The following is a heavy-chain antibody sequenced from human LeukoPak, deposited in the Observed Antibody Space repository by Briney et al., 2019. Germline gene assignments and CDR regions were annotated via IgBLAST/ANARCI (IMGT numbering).Heavy chain of an antibody. CDR2: TIPILGTG. Sequence: VTVSCQASVGTFSSYAISWVRQAPGQGLEWVGGTIPILGTGNYAQKFQGRVTITADKSTSTAYMELSSLRSEDTAVYYCAKAQSVDFWSGYEFYAYWGQGTLVTVSS. V-gene: IGHV1-69*06. CDR1: VGTFSSYA. D-gene: IGHD3-3*01. J-gene: IGHJ4*02. CDR3: AKAQSVDFWSGYEFYAY.